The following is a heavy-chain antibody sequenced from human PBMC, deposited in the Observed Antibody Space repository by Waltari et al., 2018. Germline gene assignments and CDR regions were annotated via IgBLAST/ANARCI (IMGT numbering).Heavy chain of an antibody. CDR2: ISASGGTI. J-gene: IGHJ3*01. D-gene: IGHD3-3*01. CDR1: GFRFSSFA. CDR3: AKEGVVVTLNAFDV. Sequence: EVRLLESGGDLVPPGGSLRLSCVASGFRFSSFAMSWVRQAPGKGLEWVSCISASGGTIDYADSVKGRFTISRDSSKNTLHLQMNSLRGEDTAVYYCAKEGVVVTLNAFDVWGQGTMVAVSS. V-gene: IGHV3-23*01.